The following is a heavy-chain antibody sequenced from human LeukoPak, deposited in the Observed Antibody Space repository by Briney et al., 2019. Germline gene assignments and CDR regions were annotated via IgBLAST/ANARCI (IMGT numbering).Heavy chain of an antibody. CDR3: AGTTTGWAYYFDY. D-gene: IGHD4-11*01. CDR2: IYYSGST. CDR1: GVTVSSGSYY. Sequence: SETLSLTCTVSGVTVSSGSYYWNWIRQPPGKGLEWIGYIYYSGSTNYNPSLKSRVTISVDTSKNQFSLKLSSVTAADTAVYHCAGTTTGWAYYFDYWGQGTLVTVSS. V-gene: IGHV4-61*01. J-gene: IGHJ4*02.